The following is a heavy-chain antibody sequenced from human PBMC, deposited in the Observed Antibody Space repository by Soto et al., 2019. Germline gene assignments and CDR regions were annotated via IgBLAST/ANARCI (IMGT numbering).Heavy chain of an antibody. CDR2: INHSGST. CDR1: GGSISSSSYY. D-gene: IGHD3-9*01. J-gene: IGHJ4*02. V-gene: IGHV4-39*01. Sequence: LSLTCTVSGGSISSSSYYWGWIRQPPGKGLEWIGEINHSGSTNYDPSLKSRVTISVDTSKNQLSLKLSSVTAADTAVYYCAIDILTGYYKGTDYWGQGTLVTVSS. CDR3: AIDILTGYYKGTDY.